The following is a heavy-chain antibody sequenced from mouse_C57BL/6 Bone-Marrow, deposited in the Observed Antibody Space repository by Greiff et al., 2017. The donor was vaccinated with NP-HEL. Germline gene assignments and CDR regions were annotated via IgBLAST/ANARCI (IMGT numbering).Heavy chain of an antibody. J-gene: IGHJ3*01. CDR3: AVGGSRDRFAY. D-gene: IGHD1-1*01. CDR2: IYPRSGNT. Sequence: QVQLQQSGAELARPGASVKLSCKASGYTFSSYGISWVKQRTGQGLEWIGEIYPRSGNTYYNEKFKGKATLTADKSSSTAYMELRSLTSEDSAVYFCAVGGSRDRFAYWGQGTLVTVSA. CDR1: GYTFSSYG. V-gene: IGHV1-81*01.